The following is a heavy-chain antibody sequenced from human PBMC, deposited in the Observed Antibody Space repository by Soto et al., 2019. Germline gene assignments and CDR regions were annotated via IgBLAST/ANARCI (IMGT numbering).Heavy chain of an antibody. V-gene: IGHV3-66*01. Sequence: GGSLRLSCAVSGFTVSSNHMNWVRQAPGKGLEWVSLIESGGNIYYADSVKGRFTISRDNSKNTLYLQMNSPKVEDTAVYYCARDSGYSSGWPIFDIWGLGTMVTVSS. CDR1: GFTVSSNH. CDR2: IESGGNI. J-gene: IGHJ3*02. D-gene: IGHD6-19*01. CDR3: ARDSGYSSGWPIFDI.